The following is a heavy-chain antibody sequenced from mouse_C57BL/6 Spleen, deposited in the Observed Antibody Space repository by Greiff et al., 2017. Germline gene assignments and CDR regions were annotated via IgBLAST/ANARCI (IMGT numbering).Heavy chain of an antibody. V-gene: IGHV1-26*01. CDR2: INPNNGGT. Sequence: VQLQQSGPELVKPGASVKISCKASGYTFTDYYMNWVKQSHGKSLEWIGDINPNNGGTSYNQKFKGKATLTVAQSSSTAYMELRSLTSEDSAVYYCARYDYDYFDYWGQGTTLTVSS. CDR3: ARYDYDYFDY. CDR1: GYTFTDYY. J-gene: IGHJ2*01. D-gene: IGHD2-4*01.